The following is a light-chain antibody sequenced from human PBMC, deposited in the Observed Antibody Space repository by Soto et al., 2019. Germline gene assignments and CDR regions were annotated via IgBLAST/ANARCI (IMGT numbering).Light chain of an antibody. J-gene: IGKJ1*01. CDR2: DAS. CDR3: QQYYSYSDT. V-gene: IGKV1-5*01. Sequence: DIQMTQSPSTLSASVGDRVTITCRASQSISSYLAWYQQKPGKAPKLLIYDASNLESGVPSRFSGSGSGTEFTLTISSLQPGDFATYYCQQYYSYSDTFGQGTKVDIK. CDR1: QSISSY.